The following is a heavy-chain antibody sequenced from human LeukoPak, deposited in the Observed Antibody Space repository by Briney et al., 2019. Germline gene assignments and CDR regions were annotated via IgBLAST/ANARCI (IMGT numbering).Heavy chain of an antibody. Sequence: PGGSLRLSCAASGFTFSSYAMSWVRQAQGNGLEWVSTISGSGGSTYYADSVKGRLTISRDNSKNTLYLQMNSLRAEDTAVYYCAKDHYRAQFGELLTTYLYYFDYWGQGTLVTVSS. CDR3: AKDHYRAQFGELLTTYLYYFDY. D-gene: IGHD3-10*01. CDR2: ISGSGGST. J-gene: IGHJ4*02. V-gene: IGHV3-23*01. CDR1: GFTFSSYA.